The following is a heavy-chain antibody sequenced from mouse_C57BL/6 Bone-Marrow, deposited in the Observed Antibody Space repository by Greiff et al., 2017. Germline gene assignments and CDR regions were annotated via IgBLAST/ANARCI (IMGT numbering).Heavy chain of an antibody. CDR2: ISDGGSYA. Sequence: EVKVVVSGGGLVKPGGSLKLSCAASGFTFSSYAMSWVRQTPEMRLEWVATISDGGSYAYYSDNVKGRFTISRDNAKNNLYLQKSHLKSEDTAMYYCARVYVVSHFDDWGQGTTLTVSS. J-gene: IGHJ2*01. D-gene: IGHD1-1*01. CDR3: ARVYVVSHFDD. CDR1: GFTFSSYA. V-gene: IGHV5-4*03.